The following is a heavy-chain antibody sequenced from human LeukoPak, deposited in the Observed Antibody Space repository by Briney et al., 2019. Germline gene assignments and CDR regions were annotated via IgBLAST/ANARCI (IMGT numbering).Heavy chain of an antibody. CDR2: LNPDSGGT. D-gene: IGHD1-1*01. CDR1: GYTFTGYY. Sequence: ASVKVSCKASGYTFTGYYVHWVRQAPGQGLEWMGWLNPDSGGTKYEQKFQGRVTMTRDTSSSTAYLELSRLTSDDTAVYYCARDLEGLERYFDYWGQGTLVTVSS. V-gene: IGHV1-2*02. J-gene: IGHJ4*02. CDR3: ARDLEGLERYFDY.